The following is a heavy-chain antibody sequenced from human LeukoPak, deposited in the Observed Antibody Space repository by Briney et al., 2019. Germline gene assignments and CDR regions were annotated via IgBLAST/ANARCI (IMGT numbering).Heavy chain of an antibody. CDR1: GGSVSSGSYY. CDR2: IYYSGST. Sequence: SETLSLTCTVSGGSVSSGSYYWSWIRQPPGKGLEWIGYIYYSGSTNYNPSLKSRVTISVDTSKNQFSLRLSSVTAADTAVYHCARHCCTGPSKRVFDFWGQGTMVTVSS. V-gene: IGHV4-61*01. CDR3: ARHCCTGPSKRVFDF. D-gene: IGHD2-8*02. J-gene: IGHJ3*01.